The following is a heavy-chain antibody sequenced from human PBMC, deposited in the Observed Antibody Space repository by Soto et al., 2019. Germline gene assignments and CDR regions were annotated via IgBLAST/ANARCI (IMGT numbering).Heavy chain of an antibody. V-gene: IGHV1-2*02. Sequence: ASVKVSCKASGYTFTGYYMHWVRQAPGQGLEWMGWINPNSGGTNYAQKFQGRVTMTRDTSISTAYIELSRLRSDDTAVYYCARAPNPYSSSSGWFDPWGQGTLVTVSS. CDR3: ARAPNPYSSSSGWFDP. CDR1: GYTFTGYY. D-gene: IGHD6-6*01. J-gene: IGHJ5*02. CDR2: INPNSGGT.